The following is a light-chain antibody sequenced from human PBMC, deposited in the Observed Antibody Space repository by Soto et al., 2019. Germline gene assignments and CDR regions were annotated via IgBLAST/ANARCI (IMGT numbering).Light chain of an antibody. CDR2: DVN. V-gene: IGLV2-11*01. Sequence: QSVLTQPPSVSGTPGQRVTISCTGTSSDVGGYNYVSWYQQHPGKAPKLMIYDVNKRPSGVPDRFSGSKSGNTASLTISGLQAEDEADYYCSSYAGSYTLYVFGTRTKVAVL. CDR3: SSYAGSYTLYV. J-gene: IGLJ1*01. CDR1: SSDVGGYNY.